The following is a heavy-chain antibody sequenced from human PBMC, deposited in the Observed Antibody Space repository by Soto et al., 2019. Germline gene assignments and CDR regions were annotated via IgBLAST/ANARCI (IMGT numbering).Heavy chain of an antibody. V-gene: IGHV1-18*01. CDR3: ARVYMVRGVLNWFDP. CDR2: ISTYNGNT. D-gene: IGHD3-10*01. CDR1: GYTFTSYG. Sequence: TSVKVSCKASGYTFTSYGISWVRQAPGQGLEWMGWISTYNGNTNYAQKLQGRVTMTTDTSTSTAYMELRSLRSDDTAVYYCARVYMVRGVLNWFDPWGQGTLVTVSS. J-gene: IGHJ5*02.